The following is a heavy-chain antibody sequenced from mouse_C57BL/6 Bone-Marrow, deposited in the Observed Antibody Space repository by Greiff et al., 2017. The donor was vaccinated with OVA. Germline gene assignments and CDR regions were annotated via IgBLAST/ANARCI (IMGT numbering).Heavy chain of an antibody. J-gene: IGHJ3*01. CDR3: ARWGQLRLWFAY. V-gene: IGHV1-18*01. Sequence: VQLQQSGPELVKPGASVKIPCKASGYTFTDYNMDWVKQSHGKSLEWIGDINPNNGGTIYNQKFKGKATLTVDKSSSTAYMELSSLTSEDTAVYDCARWGQLRLWFAYWGQGTLVTVSA. CDR2: INPNNGGT. CDR1: GYTFTDYN. D-gene: IGHD3-2*02.